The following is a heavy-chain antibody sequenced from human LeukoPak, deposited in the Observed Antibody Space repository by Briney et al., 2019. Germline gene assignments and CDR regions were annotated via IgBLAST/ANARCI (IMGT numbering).Heavy chain of an antibody. D-gene: IGHD3-22*01. CDR3: AKRLSSGYYYGMDV. CDR1: GFIFSSYG. Sequence: GGSLRLSCAASGFIFSSYGLSWVRQAPGKGLEWVSTISGSGGNTYYADSVKGRFTISRDNSKNTLYLQMNSLRAEDTAIYYCAKRLSSGYYYGMDVWGQGTTVTVSS. V-gene: IGHV3-23*01. CDR2: ISGSGGNT. J-gene: IGHJ6*02.